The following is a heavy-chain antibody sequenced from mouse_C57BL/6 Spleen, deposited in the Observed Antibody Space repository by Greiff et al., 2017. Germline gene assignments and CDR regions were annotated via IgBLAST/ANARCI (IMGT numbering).Heavy chain of an antibody. CDR2: ISYDGSN. J-gene: IGHJ4*01. D-gene: IGHD2-4*01. V-gene: IGHV3-6*01. CDR3: ARQGLPPYYAMDY. Sequence: DVHLVESGPGLVKPSQSLSLTCSVTGYSITSGYYWNWIRQFPGNKLEWMGYISYDGSNNYNPSLKNRISITRDTSKNQFFLKLNSVTTEDTATYYCARQGLPPYYAMDYWGQGTSVTVSS. CDR1: GYSITSGYY.